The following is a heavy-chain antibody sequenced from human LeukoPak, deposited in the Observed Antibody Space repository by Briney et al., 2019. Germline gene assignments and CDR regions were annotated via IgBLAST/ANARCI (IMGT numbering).Heavy chain of an antibody. CDR2: IDKKDDLYAT. CDR3: TRDRGIYNWFDH. D-gene: IGHD2-15*01. V-gene: IGHV3-73*01. CDR1: GFTFSGSA. J-gene: IGHJ5*02. Sequence: PAGSLRLSCAASGFTFSGSAVHWVRQSSGKGLEWVGHIDKKDDLYATAYAESVKGRFTISRDDSKDTAFLHMDSLKTEDTALYYCTRDRGIYNWFDHWGQGTLVTVSS.